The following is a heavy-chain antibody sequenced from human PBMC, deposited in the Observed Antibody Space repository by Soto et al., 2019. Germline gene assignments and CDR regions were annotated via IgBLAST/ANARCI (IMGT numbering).Heavy chain of an antibody. CDR3: ARVNYYGSGSHPVDYYGMDV. J-gene: IGHJ6*02. D-gene: IGHD3-10*01. V-gene: IGHV1-18*01. CDR1: GYTFTSYG. Sequence: GASVKVSCKASGYTFTSYGISWVRQAPGQGLEWMGWISAYNGNTNYAQKLQGRVTMTTDTSTSTAYMELRSLRSDDTAVYYCARVNYYGSGSHPVDYYGMDVWGQGTTVTVSS. CDR2: ISAYNGNT.